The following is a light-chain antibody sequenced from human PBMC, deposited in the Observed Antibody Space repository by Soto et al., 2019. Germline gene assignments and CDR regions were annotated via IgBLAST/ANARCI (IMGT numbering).Light chain of an antibody. CDR1: SGHSTYA. V-gene: IGLV4-69*01. CDR3: QTWGTGIWV. CDR2: LNTDGSH. J-gene: IGLJ3*02. Sequence: QLVLTQSPSASASLGASVKLTCTVSSGHSTYAIAWHQQQPEKGPRYLMKLNTDGSHRRGDGIPDRFSGSTSGAEGYLTISSLQPEDEADYYCQTWGTGIWVFGGGTKVTVL.